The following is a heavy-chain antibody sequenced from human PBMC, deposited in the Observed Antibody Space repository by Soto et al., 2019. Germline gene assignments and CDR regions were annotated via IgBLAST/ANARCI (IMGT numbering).Heavy chain of an antibody. CDR1: GGSISSSNW. CDR2: IYHSGST. V-gene: IGHV4-4*02. CDR3: ARDLTTYYYDSSGYNL. D-gene: IGHD3-22*01. J-gene: IGHJ4*02. Sequence: SETLSLTCAVSGGSISSSNWWSWVRQPPGKGLEWIGEIYHSGSTNYNPSLKSRVTISVDKSKNQFSLKLSSVTAADTAVYYCARDLTTYYYDSSGYNLWGQGTLVTVSS.